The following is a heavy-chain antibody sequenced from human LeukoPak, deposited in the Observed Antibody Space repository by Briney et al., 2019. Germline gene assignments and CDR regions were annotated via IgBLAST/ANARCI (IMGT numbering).Heavy chain of an antibody. Sequence: SETLSLTCTVSGGSISSGGYSWSWIRQPPGKGLEWIGHIYYSGTTSYNPSLKSRVTISVDTSKNQFSLKLSSVTAADTAVYYCARYTSSYYGMDVWGQGTTVTVSS. CDR1: GGSISSGGYS. CDR3: ARYTSSYYGMDV. J-gene: IGHJ6*02. CDR2: IYYSGTT. D-gene: IGHD6-6*01. V-gene: IGHV4-61*08.